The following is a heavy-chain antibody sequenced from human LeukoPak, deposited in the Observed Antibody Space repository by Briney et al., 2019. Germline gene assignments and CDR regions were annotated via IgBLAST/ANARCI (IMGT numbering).Heavy chain of an antibody. J-gene: IGHJ4*02. CDR2: ISYDGSNK. V-gene: IGHV3-30*18. D-gene: IGHD5-18*01. Sequence: GGSLRLSCAASGFTFSSYGMRWVRQAPGKGLEWVAVISYDGSNKYYADSVKGRFTISRDNSKNTPYLQMNSLRAEDTAVYYCAKEPVGYSYGDYWGQGTLVTVSS. CDR3: AKEPVGYSYGDY. CDR1: GFTFSSYG.